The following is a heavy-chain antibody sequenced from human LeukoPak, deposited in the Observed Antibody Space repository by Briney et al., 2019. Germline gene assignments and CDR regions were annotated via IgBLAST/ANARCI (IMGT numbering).Heavy chain of an antibody. CDR2: IYYSGST. D-gene: IGHD6-19*01. CDR3: ARGRLGYSSGWGY. J-gene: IGHJ4*02. V-gene: IGHV4-59*01. CDR1: GGSISSYY. Sequence: PSETLSLTCTVSGGSISSYYWSWIRQPPGKGVEWIGYIYYSGSTNYNPSLKSRVTISVDTSKNQFSLKLSSVTAADTAVYYCARGRLGYSSGWGYWGQGTLVTVSS.